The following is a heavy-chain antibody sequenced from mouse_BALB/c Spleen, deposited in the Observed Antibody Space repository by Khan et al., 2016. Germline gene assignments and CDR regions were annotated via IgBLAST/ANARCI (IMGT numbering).Heavy chain of an antibody. CDR2: INTYTGEP. D-gene: IGHD1-1*01. CDR3: AKITTVCYYAMDY. J-gene: IGHJ4*01. V-gene: IGHV9-1*02. CDR1: GYTFTNYG. Sequence: QIQLVQSGPELKKPGETVKISCKASGYTFTNYGMNWVKQAPGKGLKWMGWINTYTGEPTYADDFKGRFAFSLETSASAAYLQINNLKNEDMGTSCSAKITTVCYYAMDYWGQGTSVTVSS.